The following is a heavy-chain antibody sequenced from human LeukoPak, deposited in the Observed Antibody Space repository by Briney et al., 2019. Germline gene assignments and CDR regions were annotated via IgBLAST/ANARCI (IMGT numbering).Heavy chain of an antibody. CDR2: INHIGGT. J-gene: IGHJ3*02. CDR3: ARQPLDCTSTNCYAFDM. D-gene: IGHD2-2*01. V-gene: IGHV4-4*02. CDR1: GGSISSSNW. Sequence: PSGTLSLTCAVSGGSISSSNWWSWFRQPPGKGLEWIGEINHIGGTNYNPSLKTRVTISVDKSKNQFSLSLSSVTAADTAVYYCARQPLDCTSTNCYAFDMWGQGQWSPSLQ.